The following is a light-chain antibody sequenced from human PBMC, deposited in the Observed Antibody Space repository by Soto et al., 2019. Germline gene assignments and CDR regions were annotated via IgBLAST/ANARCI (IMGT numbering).Light chain of an antibody. J-gene: IGKJ1*01. Sequence: DIQMTQSPSTLSASVGDRVTITCRASQDIGTWLAWYQQKPEKAPKVPIYRASHLESGVPSRFSASGSGTEFSLTINSLQADDFATYYCQQYHIYSWTFGQGTKVEIK. CDR3: QQYHIYSWT. CDR2: RAS. V-gene: IGKV1-5*03. CDR1: QDIGTW.